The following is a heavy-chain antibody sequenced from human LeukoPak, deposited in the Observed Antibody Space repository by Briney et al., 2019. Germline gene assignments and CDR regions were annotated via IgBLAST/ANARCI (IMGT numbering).Heavy chain of an antibody. CDR2: ISSTSGYI. CDR3: TRDAGLGYYDSSGYYLDY. CDR1: GFTFSSYS. Sequence: GGSLRLSCAASGFTFSSYSMNWVRQAPGKGLEWVSSISSTSGYIYYADSVKGRFTISRDNAKNSLYLQMNSLRAEDTAVYYCTRDAGLGYYDSSGYYLDYWGQGTLVTVSS. V-gene: IGHV3-21*01. D-gene: IGHD3-22*01. J-gene: IGHJ4*02.